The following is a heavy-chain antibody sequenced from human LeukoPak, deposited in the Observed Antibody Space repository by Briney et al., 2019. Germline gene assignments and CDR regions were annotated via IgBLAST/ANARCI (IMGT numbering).Heavy chain of an antibody. CDR1: GGSFSGYY. Sequence: SETLSLTCAVYGGSFSGYYWNWIRQPPGKGLEWIGEINHSGSTNYNPSLKSRVTISVDTSKNQFSLKLSSVTAADTAVYCCASGENYYDSSVIFDYWGQGTLVTVSS. J-gene: IGHJ4*02. V-gene: IGHV4-34*01. CDR2: INHSGST. D-gene: IGHD3-22*01. CDR3: ASGENYYDSSVIFDY.